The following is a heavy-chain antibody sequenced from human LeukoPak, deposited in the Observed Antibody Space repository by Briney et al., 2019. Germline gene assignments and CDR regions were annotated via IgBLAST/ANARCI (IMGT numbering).Heavy chain of an antibody. CDR1: GFTFSASY. D-gene: IGHD3-9*01. Sequence: GGSLRLSCAASGFTFSASYMTWVRQAPGKGLEWLSYISGDSGDTNYADSVKGRFTISRDNAKNLLYLQMNSLRAEDTAVYYCARTYYDILTGYNPYFDYWGQGILVTVSS. J-gene: IGHJ4*02. V-gene: IGHV3-11*06. CDR2: ISGDSGDT. CDR3: ARTYYDILTGYNPYFDY.